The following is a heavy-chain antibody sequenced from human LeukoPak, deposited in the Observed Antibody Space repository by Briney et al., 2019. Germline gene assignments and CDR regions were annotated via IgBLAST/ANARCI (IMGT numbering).Heavy chain of an antibody. CDR3: ARDQPSGALRFLEWLSGWFDP. CDR1: GFTFSSYW. J-gene: IGHJ5*02. Sequence: GGSLRLSCAASGFTFSSYWMSWVRQAPGKGLEWVANIKQDGSEKYYVDSVKGRFTISRDNAKNSLYLQMNSLRAEDTAVYYCARDQPSGALRFLEWLSGWFDPWGQGTLVTVSS. CDR2: IKQDGSEK. V-gene: IGHV3-7*01. D-gene: IGHD3-3*01.